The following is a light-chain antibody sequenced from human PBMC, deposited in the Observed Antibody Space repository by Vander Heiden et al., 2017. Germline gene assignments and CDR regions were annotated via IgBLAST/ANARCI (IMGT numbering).Light chain of an antibody. CDR1: QSVSSSY. CDR3: QQYGNSPPPSIT. V-gene: IGKV3-20*01. J-gene: IGKJ5*01. Sequence: EIVLTQSPGTLSLSPGERATLSCRASQSVSSSYLAWYQQKPGQAPRLLIYGASSRATGIPDRVSGSGAGTDFTLTISRLEPEDFAVYYCQQYGNSPPPSITFGQGTRLEIK. CDR2: GAS.